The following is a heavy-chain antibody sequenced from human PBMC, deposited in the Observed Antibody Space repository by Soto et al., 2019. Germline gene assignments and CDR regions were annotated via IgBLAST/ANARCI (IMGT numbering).Heavy chain of an antibody. CDR3: AKDRRAGGNSAFYFDF. CDR2: ISATGGGT. CDR1: GFKFSNYA. Sequence: GGSLRLSCAASGFKFSNYAMSWVRQAPGKGLEWVSLISATGGGTYYADSVKGRFTISRDNSHNTLYLQVHSLTAEDTAVYYCAKDRRAGGNSAFYFDFWGQGTLVTVSS. D-gene: IGHD3-16*01. J-gene: IGHJ4*02. V-gene: IGHV3-23*01.